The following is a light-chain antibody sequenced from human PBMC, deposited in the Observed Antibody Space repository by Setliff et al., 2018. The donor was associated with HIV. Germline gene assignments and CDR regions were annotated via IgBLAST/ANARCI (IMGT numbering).Light chain of an antibody. CDR2: ANF. CDR1: FSNIGRNT. J-gene: IGLJ1*01. CDR3: AAWDDTLNGYV. V-gene: IGLV1-44*01. Sequence: QSVLTQPPSASGNPGQRVTISCSGSFSNIGRNTVNWYQQLPGTAPKILIYANFQRPSGVPDRFSGSKSGTSASLDSSGLRSEDDSDYYCAAWDDTLNGYVFGTGTKVNVL.